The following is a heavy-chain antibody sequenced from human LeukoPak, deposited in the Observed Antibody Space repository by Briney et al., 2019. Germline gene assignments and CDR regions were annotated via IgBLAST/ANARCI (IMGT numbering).Heavy chain of an antibody. J-gene: IGHJ4*02. Sequence: GGSLRLSCAASGFTFSSYGMYWVRQAPGKGLEWVAFIRYDGSNKYYADSVKGRFTISRDNSKNTLYLQMNSLRAEDTAVYYCAKDGDGSGSYLHYFDYWGQGTLVTVSS. D-gene: IGHD3-10*01. CDR2: IRYDGSNK. V-gene: IGHV3-30*02. CDR3: AKDGDGSGSYLHYFDY. CDR1: GFTFSSYG.